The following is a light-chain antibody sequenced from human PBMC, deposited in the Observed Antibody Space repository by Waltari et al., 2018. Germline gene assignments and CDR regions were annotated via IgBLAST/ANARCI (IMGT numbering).Light chain of an antibody. V-gene: IGKV3D-15*01. CDR3: QQYETWPRT. J-gene: IGKJ2*01. CDR2: GAS. Sequence: EVVMTQSPGTLSLSPGETATLSCRASQSVDNSLAWYQQKIGQAPNLLIYGASNRAADIPYRFSASGYGTEFTLTIRSLQSEDFAVYYCQQYETWPRTFGQGTKLEI. CDR1: QSVDNS.